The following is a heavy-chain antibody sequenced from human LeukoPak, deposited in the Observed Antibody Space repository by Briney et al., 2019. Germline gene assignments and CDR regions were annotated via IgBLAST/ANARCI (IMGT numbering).Heavy chain of an antibody. V-gene: IGHV3-23*01. CDR3: AKDLGSSWYYFDY. J-gene: IGHJ4*02. CDR1: GFTFSNHG. Sequence: GGSLRLSCAASGFTFSNHGMNWVRQAPGKGLEWVSGISPSGDITYYADSVKGRFTISRDNSKNTLYLQMNSLRAEDTAVYYCAKDLGSSWYYFDYWGQGTLVTVSS. CDR2: ISPSGDIT. D-gene: IGHD6-13*01.